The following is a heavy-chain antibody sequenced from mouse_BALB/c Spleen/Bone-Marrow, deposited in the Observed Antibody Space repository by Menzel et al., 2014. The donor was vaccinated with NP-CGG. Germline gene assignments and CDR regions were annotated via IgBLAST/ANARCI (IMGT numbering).Heavy chain of an antibody. CDR1: GFSLISYG. J-gene: IGHJ2*01. CDR3: ARRVLYGYDFDY. V-gene: IGHV2-2*02. Sequence: VKLMESGPGLVQPSQSLPITCTVSGFSLISYGVHWVRQSPGKGLEWLGVIWSGGSTDYNVAFISRLSISKDNSKSQVFFKMNSLQANDTAIYYCARRVLYGYDFDYWGQGTTLTVSS. CDR2: IWSGGST. D-gene: IGHD2-2*01.